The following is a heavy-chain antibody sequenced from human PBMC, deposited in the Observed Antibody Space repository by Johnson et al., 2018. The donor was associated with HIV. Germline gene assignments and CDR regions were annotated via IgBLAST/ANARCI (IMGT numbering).Heavy chain of an antibody. CDR3: AKEGEAFDI. J-gene: IGHJ3*02. CDR1: GFTVSSYY. D-gene: IGHD3-16*01. V-gene: IGHV3-30*02. Sequence: QVQLVESGGGLVQPGGSLRLSCAASGFTVSSYYMSWVRQAPGKGLEWVAFIRYDGSNKYYADSVKGRFTISRDNSKNTLYVQMNSLRAEDTAVYYCAKEGEAFDIWGQGTMVTVSS. CDR2: IRYDGSNK.